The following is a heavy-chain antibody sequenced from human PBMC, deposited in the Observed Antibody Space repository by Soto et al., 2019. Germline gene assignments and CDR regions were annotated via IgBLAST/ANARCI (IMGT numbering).Heavy chain of an antibody. CDR1: GYTLTELS. V-gene: IGHV1-24*01. D-gene: IGHD2-15*01. CDR3: ASDLGYCSGGSCYSVNDY. CDR2: FDPEDGET. J-gene: IGHJ4*02. Sequence: QVQLVQSGAEVKKPGASVKVSCKVSGYTLTELSMHWVRQAPGKGLEWMGGFDPEDGETIYAQTFQGRFTMIEDTSTDTAYMELSSLRSEDSAVYYCASDLGYCSGGSCYSVNDYWGQGTLVTVSS.